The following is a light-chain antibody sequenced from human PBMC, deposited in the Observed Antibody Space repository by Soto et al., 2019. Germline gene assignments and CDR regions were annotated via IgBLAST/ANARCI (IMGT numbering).Light chain of an antibody. V-gene: IGKV3-20*01. Sequence: IMLTQSPDIMSLSPVEPAHPSCRASQSVSNTYLAWYQQKPGQAPRLLIYGASGRATAIPDRFSGSGSGTEFTLIINRLEPEDFALYYCQHYGTSIIFGQGTRLAI. CDR2: GAS. CDR1: QSVSNTY. CDR3: QHYGTSII. J-gene: IGKJ5*01.